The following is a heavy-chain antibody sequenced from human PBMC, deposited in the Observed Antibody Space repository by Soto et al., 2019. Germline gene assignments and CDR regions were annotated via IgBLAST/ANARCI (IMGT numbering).Heavy chain of an antibody. CDR1: GYIFTAYS. D-gene: IGHD2-15*01. CDR3: AREENCSDGICYSEYFQR. V-gene: IGHV1-46*01. Sequence: ASVKVSCKASGYIFTAYSMHWVRQAPGQGLEWMGVVNPSGGSTNYAQKFQGRITMTRDTSTSTVYMDLSSLTSEDTAVYYCAREENCSDGICYSEYFQRWGQGTLVTAPQ. CDR2: VNPSGGST. J-gene: IGHJ1*01.